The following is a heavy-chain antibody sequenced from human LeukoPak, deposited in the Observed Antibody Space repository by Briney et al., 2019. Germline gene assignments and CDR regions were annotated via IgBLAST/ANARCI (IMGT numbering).Heavy chain of an antibody. CDR2: ISGSGGST. D-gene: IGHD6-13*01. Sequence: PGGSLRLSCAASGFTFSSYAMSWVRQAPGKGLEWVSAISGSGGSTYYADSVKGRFTISRDNSKNTLYLQMNSLRAEDTAVYYCAKPAKPLSSSWYDWFDPWGQGTLVTVSS. V-gene: IGHV3-23*01. CDR1: GFTFSSYA. CDR3: AKPAKPLSSSWYDWFDP. J-gene: IGHJ5*02.